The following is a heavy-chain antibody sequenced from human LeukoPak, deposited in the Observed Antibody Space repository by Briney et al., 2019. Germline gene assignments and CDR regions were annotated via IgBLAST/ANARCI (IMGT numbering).Heavy chain of an antibody. CDR1: GGSISSSSYY. Sequence: SETLSLTCTVSGGSISSSSYYWGWIRQPPGKGLEWIGSIYYSGSTYYNPSLKSRVTISVDTSKNQFSLKLSSVTAADTAVYYCARSRGPNAFDIWGQGTMVTVSS. J-gene: IGHJ3*02. V-gene: IGHV4-39*01. CDR2: IYYSGST. CDR3: ARSRGPNAFDI. D-gene: IGHD3-10*01.